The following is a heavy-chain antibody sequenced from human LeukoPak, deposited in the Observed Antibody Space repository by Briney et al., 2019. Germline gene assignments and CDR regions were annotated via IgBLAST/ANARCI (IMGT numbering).Heavy chain of an antibody. Sequence: SETLSLTCTVSGGSISSYYWSWIRQPPGKGLEWLGYIYYSGSTNYNPSLKSRVTISVDTSKNQFSLKLSSVTAADTAVYYCAIAESGSYSYYFDYWGQGTLVTVSS. CDR1: GGSISSYY. CDR2: IYYSGST. V-gene: IGHV4-59*08. J-gene: IGHJ4*02. D-gene: IGHD1-26*01. CDR3: AIAESGSYSYYFDY.